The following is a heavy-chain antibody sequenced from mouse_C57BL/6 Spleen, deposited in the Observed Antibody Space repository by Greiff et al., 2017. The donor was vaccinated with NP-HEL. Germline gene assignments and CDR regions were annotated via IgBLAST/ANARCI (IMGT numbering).Heavy chain of an antibody. CDR3: ASGDYGYFDD. CDR1: GFTFSSYA. V-gene: IGHV5-4*03. D-gene: IGHD1-1*01. CDR2: ISDGGSYT. J-gene: IGHJ2*01. Sequence: EVKLVESGGGLVKPGGSLKLSCAASGFTFSSYAMSWVRQTPEKRLEWVATISDGGSYTYYPDNVKGRFTISRDNAKNNLYLQMSHLKSEDTAMYYCASGDYGYFDDWGKGTTLTVSS.